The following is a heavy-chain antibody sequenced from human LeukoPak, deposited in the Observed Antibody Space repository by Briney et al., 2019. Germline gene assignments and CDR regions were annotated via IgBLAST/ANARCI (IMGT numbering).Heavy chain of an antibody. CDR3: ARRPWVGTTDY. CDR1: GGSFSSYY. V-gene: IGHV4-34*01. Sequence: SETLSLTCAVYGGSFSSYYWTWIRQPPGKGLEWIGEINHSGSTNYSPSLKSRVTISVDPSKNQFSLKLSSVTAADTAVYYCARRPWVGTTDYWSQGTLVTVSS. CDR2: INHSGST. J-gene: IGHJ4*02. D-gene: IGHD1-26*01.